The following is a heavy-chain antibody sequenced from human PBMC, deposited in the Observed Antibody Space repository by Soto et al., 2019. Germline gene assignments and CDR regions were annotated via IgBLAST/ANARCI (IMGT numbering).Heavy chain of an antibody. CDR2: IIPFFSSP. V-gene: IGHV1-69*12. Sequence: QVQLVQSGAEVKKPGSSVKVSCKASGGAFNNFAISWVRQAPGQGLEWMGAIIPFFSSPNYSQNLQGRLTITADEATSTAYMELNSLRSDDTAVYYCARGRVKRGSSYCYGMDVWGQGTTVTVSS. CDR3: ARGRVKRGSSYCYGMDV. J-gene: IGHJ6*02. D-gene: IGHD2-15*01. CDR1: GGAFNNFA.